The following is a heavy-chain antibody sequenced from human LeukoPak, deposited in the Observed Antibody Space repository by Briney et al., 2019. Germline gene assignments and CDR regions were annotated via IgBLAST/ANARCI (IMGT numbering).Heavy chain of an antibody. J-gene: IGHJ4*02. Sequence: GGSLGLSCAASGFTFSDHYMIWLRQAPGKGLESISYISHNGDTKYYADSVKGRLSISRDNAKSSLYLEMNSLRVEDTAVYYCARDRHGYFDYWGQGTLVTVSS. CDR1: GFTFSDHY. D-gene: IGHD6-13*01. CDR3: ARDRHGYFDY. V-gene: IGHV3-11*01. CDR2: ISHNGDTK.